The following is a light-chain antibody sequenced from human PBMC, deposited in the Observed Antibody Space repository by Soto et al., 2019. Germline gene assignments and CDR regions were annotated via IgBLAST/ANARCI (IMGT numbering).Light chain of an antibody. CDR2: DAS. J-gene: IGKJ5*01. V-gene: IGKV1-33*01. CDR3: QQYDNILL. Sequence: IQMTQSPSFLSASVGDRMTSTCQASQDINKYLNWYQQKPGKAPXXLISDASNLETGVPSRFSGSGSGTDFTFTISSLQAEDIATYYCQQYDNILLFGQGTRLEIK. CDR1: QDINKY.